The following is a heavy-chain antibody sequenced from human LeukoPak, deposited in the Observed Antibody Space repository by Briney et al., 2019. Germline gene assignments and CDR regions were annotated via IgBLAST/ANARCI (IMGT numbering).Heavy chain of an antibody. CDR3: AKGGHCTSTSCYYFDS. Sequence: GSSLRLSCAASGFTFSNSDMHWVRQAPGKGLEWVAVIWDNGNNKYYGDSVNGRFTISRDNSKNTLHLQMNSLRPEDSAIYYCAKGGHCTSTSCYYFDSRGQGALVTVSA. J-gene: IGHJ4*02. V-gene: IGHV3-33*06. CDR2: IWDNGNNK. D-gene: IGHD2-2*01. CDR1: GFTFSNSD.